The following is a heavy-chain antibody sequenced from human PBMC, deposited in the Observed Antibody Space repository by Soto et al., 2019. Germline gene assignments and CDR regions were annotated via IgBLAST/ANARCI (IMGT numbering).Heavy chain of an antibody. CDR3: ARAPVPYGSGIYAPFDY. CDR1: GFTFSSFG. V-gene: IGHV3-33*01. J-gene: IGHJ4*02. CDR2: IWYDGSDK. D-gene: IGHD3-10*01. Sequence: QVQLVESGGGVVQPGRSLRLSCAASGFTFSSFGMHWVRQAAGKGLEWVAVIWYDGSDKYYGDSVKGRFTISRDNSKDTLYLQMNSPRGKDTAVYYCARAPVPYGSGIYAPFDYWGQGTLVTVSS.